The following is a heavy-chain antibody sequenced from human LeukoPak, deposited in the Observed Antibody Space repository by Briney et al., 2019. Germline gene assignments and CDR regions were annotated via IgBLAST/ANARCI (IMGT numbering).Heavy chain of an antibody. Sequence: PGRSLRLSCAASGFSFDDYAMHWVRQAPGKGLEWVSIIYRDGTTYLADSVKGRFTISRDNSKNTLYLEMNSLRAEDTAVYYCARDSPANWAQFDYWGQGTLVTVSS. J-gene: IGHJ4*02. V-gene: IGHV3-53*01. CDR1: GFSFDDYA. CDR3: ARDSPANWAQFDY. D-gene: IGHD7-27*01. CDR2: IYRDGTT.